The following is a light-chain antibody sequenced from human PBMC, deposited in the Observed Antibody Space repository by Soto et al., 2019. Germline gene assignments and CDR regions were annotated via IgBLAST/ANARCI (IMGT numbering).Light chain of an antibody. Sequence: ETVLTQSPVTLSLSPGERATLFCRASQSVSSYLAWYQQKPGQAPRLLIYEASNRASGIPARFSGSGSGTDFTLTISSLEPEDFAFYYCQQRSNWPPTFGGGTRVEIK. CDR1: QSVSSY. J-gene: IGKJ4*01. V-gene: IGKV3-11*01. CDR2: EAS. CDR3: QQRSNWPPT.